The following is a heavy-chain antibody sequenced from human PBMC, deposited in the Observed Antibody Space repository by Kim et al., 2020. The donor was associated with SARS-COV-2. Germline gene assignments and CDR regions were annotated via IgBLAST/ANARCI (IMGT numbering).Heavy chain of an antibody. J-gene: IGHJ4*02. CDR2: INHSGST. V-gene: IGHV4-34*01. D-gene: IGHD1-1*01. Sequence: SETLSLTCAVYGGSFSGYYWSWIRQPPGKGLEWIGEINHSGSTNYNPSLKSRVTISVDTSKNQFSLKLSSVTAADTAVYYCARGNPTSKPPTHYYFDYWGQGTLVTVSS. CDR3: ARGNPTSKPPTHYYFDY. CDR1: GGSFSGYY.